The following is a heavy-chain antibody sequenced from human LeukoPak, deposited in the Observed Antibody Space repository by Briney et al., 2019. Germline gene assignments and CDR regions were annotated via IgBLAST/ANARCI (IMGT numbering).Heavy chain of an antibody. V-gene: IGHV5-51*01. CDR3: ARHAFDFWSGYLDYYYYGMDV. CDR2: IYPGDSDT. Sequence: GESLKISCKGSGYSFTSYWIGWVRQMPGKGLEWMGIIYPGDSDTRYSPSFQGQVTISADKPISTAYLQWSSLKASDTAMYYCARHAFDFWSGYLDYYYYGMDVWGQGTTVTVSS. D-gene: IGHD3-3*01. J-gene: IGHJ6*02. CDR1: GYSFTSYW.